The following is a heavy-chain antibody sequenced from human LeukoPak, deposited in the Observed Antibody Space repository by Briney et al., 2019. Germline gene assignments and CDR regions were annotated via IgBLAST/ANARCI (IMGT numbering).Heavy chain of an antibody. Sequence: SETLSLTCTVSGGSISSYYWSWIRQPPGKGLEWIGYIYYSGSTNYNPSLKSRVTISVDTSKNQFSLKLSSVTAADTAVYYCASWDLASFDYWGQGTLVTVSS. J-gene: IGHJ4*02. D-gene: IGHD1-26*01. V-gene: IGHV4-59*01. CDR1: GGSISSYY. CDR2: IYYSGST. CDR3: ASWDLASFDY.